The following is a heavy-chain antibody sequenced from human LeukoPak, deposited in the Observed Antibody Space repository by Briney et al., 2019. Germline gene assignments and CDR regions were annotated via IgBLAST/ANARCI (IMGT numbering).Heavy chain of an antibody. CDR3: ARATYSGYEYFDY. D-gene: IGHD5-12*01. CDR2: INHSGST. CDR1: GGSFSGYY. V-gene: IGHV4-34*01. J-gene: IGHJ4*02. Sequence: SETLSLTCAVYGGSFSGYYWSWIRQPPGKGLEWIGEINHSGSTNYNTSLKRRVTISVDTSKNQFSLKLSSVTAADTAVYYCARATYSGYEYFDYWGQGTLVTVSS.